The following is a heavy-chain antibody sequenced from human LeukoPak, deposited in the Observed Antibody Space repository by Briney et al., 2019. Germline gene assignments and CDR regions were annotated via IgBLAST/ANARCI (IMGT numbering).Heavy chain of an antibody. D-gene: IGHD4-23*01. J-gene: IGHJ4*02. CDR2: ISAYNCNT. CDR1: GSTFTNYV. CDR3: ARDRAFTSTVGDY. V-gene: IGHV1-18*01. Sequence: GASVKVSCKASGSTFTNYVISWVRQAPAHGLEWRGWISAYNCNTNNAKKVQGRVTMTTDTSTSTAYMELRSLRTDDTAVYYCARDRAFTSTVGDYWGQGTLVTVSS.